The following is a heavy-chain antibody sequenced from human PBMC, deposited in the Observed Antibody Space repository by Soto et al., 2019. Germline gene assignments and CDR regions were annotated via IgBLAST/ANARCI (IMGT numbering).Heavy chain of an antibody. V-gene: IGHV3-72*01. D-gene: IGHD6-19*01. J-gene: IGHJ5*01. Sequence: EVQLVESGGGLVQPGGSLRLSCAASGFTFSDHFMDWVRQAPGKGLEWVGRSRNKANSYTTEYAASVKGRFTISRDDSKNSLYLQMNSLKTEDTAVCYCAYTAVVGTTAFDYWGQGTLVTVSS. CDR2: SRNKANSYTT. CDR3: AYTAVVGTTAFDY. CDR1: GFTFSDHF.